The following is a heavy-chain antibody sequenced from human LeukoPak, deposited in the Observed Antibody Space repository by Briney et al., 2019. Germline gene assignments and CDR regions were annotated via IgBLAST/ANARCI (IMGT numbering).Heavy chain of an antibody. CDR2: ITSSSSYI. Sequence: GGSLRLSCAASGFTFSSFTMNWVRQAPGKGLEWVSSITSSSSYIYYADSVKGRFTISRDNAKNSLYLQMNSLRAEDTAVYYCASVKHYYMDVWGKGTTVTISS. CDR1: GFTFSSFT. J-gene: IGHJ6*03. CDR3: ASVKHYYMDV. V-gene: IGHV3-21*04.